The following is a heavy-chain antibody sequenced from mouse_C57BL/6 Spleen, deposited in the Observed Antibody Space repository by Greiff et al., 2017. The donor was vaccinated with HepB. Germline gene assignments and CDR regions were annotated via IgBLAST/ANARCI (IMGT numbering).Heavy chain of an antibody. V-gene: IGHV1-15*01. J-gene: IGHJ1*03. Sequence: VQLQQSGAELVRPGASVTLSCKASGYTFTDFEMHWVKQTPVHGLEWIGAIDPETGGTAYNQKFKGKAILTADKSSSTAYMQLSSLTYEDSAVYYCARWPLLLRYWYFGVWGTGTTVTVSS. CDR1: GYTFTDFE. CDR2: IDPETGGT. D-gene: IGHD1-1*01. CDR3: ARWPLLLRYWYFGV.